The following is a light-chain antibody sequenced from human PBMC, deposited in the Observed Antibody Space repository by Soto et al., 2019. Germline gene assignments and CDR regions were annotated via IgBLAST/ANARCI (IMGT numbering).Light chain of an antibody. J-gene: IGKJ1*01. Sequence: DVQMTQSPSTLSATIGDRVTITCRASQSISSWLAWYQQKPGQAPKLLIYDASTLKSGVPSRFSASGSGTEFTLTISSLQPDDFATYFCQQYNSYSWTFGPGTKVDIK. CDR1: QSISSW. CDR2: DAS. CDR3: QQYNSYSWT. V-gene: IGKV1-5*01.